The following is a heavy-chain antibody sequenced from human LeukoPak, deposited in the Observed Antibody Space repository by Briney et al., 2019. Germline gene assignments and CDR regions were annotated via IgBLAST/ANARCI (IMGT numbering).Heavy chain of an antibody. D-gene: IGHD2-15*01. CDR1: GGSISSTSNY. V-gene: IGHV4-39*07. J-gene: IGHJ5*02. CDR2: INHSGST. CDR3: ARRAVDVRISQSNWFDP. Sequence: SETLSLTCTVSGGSISSTSNYWGWIRQPPGKGLEWIGEINHSGSTNYNPSLKSRVTISVDTSKNQFSLKLSSVTAADTAVYYCARRAVDVRISQSNWFDPWGQGTLVTVSS.